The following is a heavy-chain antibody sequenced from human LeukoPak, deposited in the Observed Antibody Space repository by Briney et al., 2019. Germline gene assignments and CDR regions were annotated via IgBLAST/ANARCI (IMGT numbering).Heavy chain of an antibody. D-gene: IGHD4-17*01. J-gene: IGHJ4*02. CDR3: ARDRAYGDYLDY. Sequence: GGSLRLSCAASGFTFSSYWMSWVRQAPGKGLEWVANIKQDGSEKYYVDSVKGRFTISRDDAKNTLYLQMNSLRAEDTAVYYCARDRAYGDYLDYWGQGTLVTVSS. CDR2: IKQDGSEK. CDR1: GFTFSSYW. V-gene: IGHV3-7*01.